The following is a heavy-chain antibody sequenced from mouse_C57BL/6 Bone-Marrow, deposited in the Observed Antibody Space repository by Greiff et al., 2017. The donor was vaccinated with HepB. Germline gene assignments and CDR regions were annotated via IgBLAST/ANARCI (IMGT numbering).Heavy chain of an antibody. J-gene: IGHJ1*03. Sequence: VQLQQSGPELVKPGASVKISCKASGYSFTGYYMNWVKQSPEKSLEWIGEINPSTGGTTYNQKFKAKATLTVDKSSSTAYMQLKSLTSEDSAVYYCARRWVITTVVGGLYFDVWGTGTTVTVSS. CDR3: ARRWVITTVVGGLYFDV. D-gene: IGHD1-1*01. CDR2: INPSTGGT. V-gene: IGHV1-42*01. CDR1: GYSFTGYY.